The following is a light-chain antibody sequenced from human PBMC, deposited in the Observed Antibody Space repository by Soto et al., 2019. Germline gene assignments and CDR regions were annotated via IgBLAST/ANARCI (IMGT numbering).Light chain of an antibody. J-gene: IGLJ3*02. V-gene: IGLV1-44*01. CDR2: SNN. Sequence: QSVLTQPPSASGTPGQRVTISCSRSSSNIGSNTVNWYQQLPGTAPKLLIYSNNRRPSGVPDRFSGSKSGTSASLAISGLQSEDEADYYCAAWDDSLNGWVFGGGTKLTVL. CDR1: SSNIGSNT. CDR3: AAWDDSLNGWV.